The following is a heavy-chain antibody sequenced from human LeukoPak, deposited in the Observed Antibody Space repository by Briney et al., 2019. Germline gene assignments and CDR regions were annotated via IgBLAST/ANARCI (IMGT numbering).Heavy chain of an antibody. J-gene: IGHJ3*02. V-gene: IGHV3-48*03. CDR3: ARERLPPLDAFDI. D-gene: IGHD1-1*01. Sequence: GSLRLSCAASGFTFSSYEMNWVRQAPGKGLEWVSYISSSGSTIYYADSVKGRFTISRDNAKNSLYLQMNSLRAEDTAVYYCARERLPPLDAFDIWGQGTMVTVSS. CDR2: ISSSGSTI. CDR1: GFTFSSYE.